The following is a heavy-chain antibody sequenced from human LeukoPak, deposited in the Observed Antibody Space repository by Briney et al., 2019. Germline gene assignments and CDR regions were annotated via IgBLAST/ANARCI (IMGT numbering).Heavy chain of an antibody. Sequence: SETLSLTCAVYGGSFSGYYWSWIRQPPGKGLEWIGEINHSGSTNYNPSLKSRVTISVDTSKNQFSLKLSSVTAADTAVYYCARRPRWGMVRGVKDWFDPWGQGTLVTVSS. D-gene: IGHD3-10*01. V-gene: IGHV4-34*01. J-gene: IGHJ5*02. CDR2: INHSGST. CDR3: ARRPRWGMVRGVKDWFDP. CDR1: GGSFSGYY.